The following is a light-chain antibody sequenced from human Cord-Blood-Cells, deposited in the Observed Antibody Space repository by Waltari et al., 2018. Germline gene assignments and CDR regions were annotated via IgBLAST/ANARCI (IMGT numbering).Light chain of an antibody. CDR1: SSHIGRNT. CDR3: AAWDDSLNGQV. Sequence: QSVLTQPPSASGTPGQRVTISCSGSSSHIGRNTVHWYQQRPGTAPKLLIYRKNQRPSGVPDRFSGSKSGTSASLAISGLQAEDEADYYCAAWDDSLNGQVFGTGTKVTVL. J-gene: IGLJ1*01. V-gene: IGLV1-44*01. CDR2: RKN.